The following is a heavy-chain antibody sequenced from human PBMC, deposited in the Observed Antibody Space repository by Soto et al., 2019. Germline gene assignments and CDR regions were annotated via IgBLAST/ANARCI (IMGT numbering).Heavy chain of an antibody. CDR3: SRGRGLYLEFGSRSYSVDV. Sequence: GGSLRLSCAASGFTFSRHGMHWVRQAPGKGLEWVAAISYDGSNEYYGDSVKGRFFISSDNSKNRQYLQMTSLTTEDRAVYYCSRGRGLYLEFGSRSYSVDVWGQGPTVTVSS. D-gene: IGHD3-3*01. J-gene: IGHJ6*02. CDR1: GFTFSRHG. V-gene: IGHV3-30*03. CDR2: ISYDGSNE.